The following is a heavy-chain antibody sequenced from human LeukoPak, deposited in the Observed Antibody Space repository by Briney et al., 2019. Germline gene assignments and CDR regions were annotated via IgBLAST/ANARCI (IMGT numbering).Heavy chain of an antibody. CDR1: GFTLSSYS. Sequence: PGGSLRLSCVASGFTLSSYSMNWVRQAPGKGLEWVSSMSSSSRYIFYADSVKGRFTISRDNAKNSLYLQMNSLRVEDTAVYYCATLGGSGSYYSHFDYWGQGTLATVSS. CDR3: ATLGGSGSYYSHFDY. CDR2: MSSSSRYI. D-gene: IGHD3-10*01. J-gene: IGHJ4*02. V-gene: IGHV3-21*01.